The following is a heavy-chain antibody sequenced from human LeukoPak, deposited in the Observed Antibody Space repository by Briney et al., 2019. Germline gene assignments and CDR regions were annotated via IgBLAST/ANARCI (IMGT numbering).Heavy chain of an antibody. V-gene: IGHV3-23*01. CDR2: ISGSGISK. J-gene: IGHJ4*02. CDR3: AKDRVTAAGYYFEY. CDR1: GFTFSGYA. D-gene: IGHD6-13*01. Sequence: GGSLRLSCAASGFTFSGYAMNWVRQVPGKGLEWVSSISGSGISKYYAESVKGRFTISRDDSKNTLYLQMNSLRAEDTAVYYCAKDRVTAAGYYFEYWGQGTLVTVSS.